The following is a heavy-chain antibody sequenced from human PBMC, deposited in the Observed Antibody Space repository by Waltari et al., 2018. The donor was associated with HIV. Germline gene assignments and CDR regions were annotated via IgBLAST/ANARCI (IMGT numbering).Heavy chain of an antibody. D-gene: IGHD3-22*01. Sequence: QVQLVQSGAEVKKPGSSVKVSCKASGGTFSSYAISWVRQAPGQGLEWMGRIIPILGIANYAQKFQGRVTITADKSTSTAYMELSSLRSEDTAVYYCASPGNYDSSGYYFGAFDIWGQGTMVTVSS. V-gene: IGHV1-69*04. CDR3: ASPGNYDSSGYYFGAFDI. J-gene: IGHJ3*02. CDR2: IIPILGIA. CDR1: GGTFSSYA.